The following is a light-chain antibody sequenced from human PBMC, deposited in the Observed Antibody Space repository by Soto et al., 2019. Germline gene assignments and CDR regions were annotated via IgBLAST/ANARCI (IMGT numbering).Light chain of an antibody. CDR3: QQTYTTPEIT. CDR2: AAS. Sequence: DIQMTQSPSSLSASVGDRFTITCRASQSISSYLNWYQQKPGKAPKLXXXAASSLQSGVPSRFSGSGCGTDFTLPISSLQTEDFATYYCQQTYTTPEITFGQGTRLEIK. J-gene: IGKJ5*01. V-gene: IGKV1-39*01. CDR1: QSISSY.